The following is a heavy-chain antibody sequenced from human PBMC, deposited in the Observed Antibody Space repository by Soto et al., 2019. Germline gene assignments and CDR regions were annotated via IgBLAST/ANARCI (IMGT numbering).Heavy chain of an antibody. CDR1: GFIVSNDY. V-gene: IGHV3-66*04. CDR3: TRHDYGGY. Sequence: EVQLVESGGALVQPGGSLRLSCAASGFIVSNDYMTWVRQAPGKGLEWVSVMYNTGDTYYADSVKGRFTMSRDNSKNTVYLQMTSLRVEDMAVYYCTRHDYGGYWGQGTLVTVSS. J-gene: IGHJ4*02. D-gene: IGHD4-17*01. CDR2: MYNTGDT.